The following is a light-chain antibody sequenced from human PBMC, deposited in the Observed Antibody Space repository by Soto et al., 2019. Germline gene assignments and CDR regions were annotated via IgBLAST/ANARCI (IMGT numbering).Light chain of an antibody. CDR2: WAS. V-gene: IGKV4-1*01. Sequence: DIVMTQSPDSLAVSLGEGATINCKSSRSVLYSSNNKNYLAWYQQKPGQPPKLLIYWASTRESGVPDRFSGSGSGTDFTLTISSLQAEDVAVYYCQQYYTTPSFGPGTKVDI. CDR1: RSVLYSSNNKNY. CDR3: QQYYTTPS. J-gene: IGKJ3*01.